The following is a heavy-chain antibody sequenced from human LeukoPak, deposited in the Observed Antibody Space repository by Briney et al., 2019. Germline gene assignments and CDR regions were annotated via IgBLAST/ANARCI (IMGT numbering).Heavy chain of an antibody. Sequence: ASVKVSCKVSGYTLSDLSMQWMRQAPGKGLEWMGGFDPEEGETIYAQNFQGRVTMTEDTSTDTAYMELRSLRSDDTAVYYCARQCSSSWYYFDYWGQGTLVTVSS. CDR3: ARQCSSSWYYFDY. J-gene: IGHJ4*02. D-gene: IGHD6-13*01. CDR2: FDPEEGET. V-gene: IGHV1-24*01. CDR1: GYTLSDLS.